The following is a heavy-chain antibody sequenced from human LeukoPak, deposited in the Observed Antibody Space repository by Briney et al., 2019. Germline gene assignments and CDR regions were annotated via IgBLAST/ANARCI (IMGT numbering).Heavy chain of an antibody. CDR3: AKDKSFWYFDL. CDR2: ISSDGSYK. Sequence: GRSLRLSCAASGFTFSSHALHWVRQAPGKGLEWVAVISSDGSYKYYADSVKGRFTISRDNSKNTLYLQMNSLIPEDTAVYYCAKDKSFWYFDLWGRGTLVTVSS. V-gene: IGHV3-30*04. CDR1: GFTFSSHA. J-gene: IGHJ2*01.